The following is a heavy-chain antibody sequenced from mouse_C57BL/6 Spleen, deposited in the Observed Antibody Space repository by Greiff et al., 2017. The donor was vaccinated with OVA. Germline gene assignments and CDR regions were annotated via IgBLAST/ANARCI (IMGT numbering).Heavy chain of an antibody. J-gene: IGHJ1*03. CDR2: INPNNGGT. V-gene: IGHV1-22*01. CDR1: GYTFTDYN. CDR3: ARWTTVVSHWYFDV. Sequence: VQLQQSGPELVKPGASVKMSCKASGYTFTDYNMHWVKQSHGKSLEWIGYINPNNGGTSYNQKFKGKATLTVNKSSSPAYMELRSLTSEDSAVYYCARWTTVVSHWYFDVWGTGATGTVSS. D-gene: IGHD1-1*01.